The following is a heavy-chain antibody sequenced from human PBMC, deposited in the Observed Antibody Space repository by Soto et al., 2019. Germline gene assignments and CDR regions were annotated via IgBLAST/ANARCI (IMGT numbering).Heavy chain of an antibody. CDR1: GFTFSSYA. J-gene: IGHJ4*02. D-gene: IGHD3-22*01. V-gene: IGHV3-23*01. CDR2: ISGSGGST. Sequence: GGSLRLSCAASGFTFSSYAMSWVRQAPGKGLEWVSAISGSGGSTYYADSVKGRFTISRDNSKNTLYLQMNSLRAEDTAVYYCAKDRTNYYDSSGYRTFDYWGQGPLVTVSS. CDR3: AKDRTNYYDSSGYRTFDY.